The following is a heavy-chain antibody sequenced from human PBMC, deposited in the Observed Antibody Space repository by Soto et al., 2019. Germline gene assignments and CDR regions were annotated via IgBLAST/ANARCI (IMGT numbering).Heavy chain of an antibody. CDR3: TRAYCSSTSCYFFPNYFDY. CDR1: GFTFGDYA. CDR2: IRSKAYGGTT. D-gene: IGHD2-2*01. V-gene: IGHV3-49*03. J-gene: IGHJ4*02. Sequence: PGGSLRLSCTASGFTFGDYAMSWFRQAPGKGLEWVGFIRSKAYGGTTEYAASVKGRFTISRDDSKSIAYLQMNSLKTEDTAVYYCTRAYCSSTSCYFFPNYFDYWGQGTLVTVSS.